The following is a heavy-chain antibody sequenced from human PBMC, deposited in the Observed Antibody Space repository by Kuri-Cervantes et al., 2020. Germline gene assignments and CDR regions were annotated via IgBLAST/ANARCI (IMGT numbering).Heavy chain of an antibody. CDR1: GGSISSGGYY. V-gene: IGHV4-31*03. CDR3: ARAQWVVVVPAAIPPSYWFDP. J-gene: IGHJ5*02. Sequence: SETLSLTCTVSGGSISSGGYYWSWIRQHPGKGLEWIGYIYYSGSTYYNPSLKSRVTISGDMSKNQFSLKLSSVTAADTAVYYCARAQWVVVVPAAIPPSYWFDPWGQGTLVTVSS. CDR2: IYYSGST. D-gene: IGHD2-2*01.